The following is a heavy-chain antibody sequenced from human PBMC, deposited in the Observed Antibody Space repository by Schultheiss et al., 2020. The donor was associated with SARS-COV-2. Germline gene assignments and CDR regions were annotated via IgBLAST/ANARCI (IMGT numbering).Heavy chain of an antibody. J-gene: IGHJ4*02. CDR2: MSSSSII. V-gene: IGHV3-69-1*01. Sequence: GGSLRLSCAASGFTVSSNYMNWVRQAPGKGLEWVSYMSSSSIIYYADSVKGRFTISRDNDKNSLYLQMNSLRAEDTAVYYCARERGSIKEGKYYFDYWGQGTLVTVSS. D-gene: IGHD2/OR15-2a*01. CDR1: GFTVSSNY. CDR3: ARERGSIKEGKYYFDY.